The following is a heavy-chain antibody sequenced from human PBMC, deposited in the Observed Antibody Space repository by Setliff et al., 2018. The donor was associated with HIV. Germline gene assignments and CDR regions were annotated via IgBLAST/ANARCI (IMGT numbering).Heavy chain of an antibody. CDR2: INYRGNT. D-gene: IGHD3-10*01. Sequence: SETLSLTCTVSGGPFSSSSYYWGWIRQPPGKGLEWIGSINYRGNTYYNPSLKSRAAISVDTSKNQISLKLSSVTAADTAVYYCASLDGSESPYIYYYYMDVWGKGTAVTVSS. V-gene: IGHV4-39*01. CDR3: ASLDGSESPYIYYYYMDV. CDR1: GGPFSSSSYY. J-gene: IGHJ6*03.